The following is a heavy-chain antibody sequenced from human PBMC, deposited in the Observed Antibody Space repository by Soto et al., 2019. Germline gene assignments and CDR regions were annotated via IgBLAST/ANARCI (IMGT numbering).Heavy chain of an antibody. CDR2: INHSGST. J-gene: IGHJ5*02. CDR3: ARYQGTHGFDP. D-gene: IGHD1-1*01. Sequence: SETLSLTCAVYGGSFSGYYWSWIRQPPGKGLEWIGEINHSGSTNYNPSLKSRVTISVDTSKNQFSLKLSSVTAADTAVYYCARYQGTHGFDPWGQGTLVTVSS. V-gene: IGHV4-34*01. CDR1: GGSFSGYY.